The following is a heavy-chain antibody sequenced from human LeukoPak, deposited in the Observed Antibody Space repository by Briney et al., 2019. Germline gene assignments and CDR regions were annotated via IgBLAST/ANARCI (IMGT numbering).Heavy chain of an antibody. CDR3: ARDWRFGSYYYYGMDV. CDR1: GGSISSYY. CDR2: IYYSGST. V-gene: IGHV4-59*01. D-gene: IGHD3-10*01. J-gene: IGHJ6*02. Sequence: SETLSLTCTVSGGSISSYYWSWIRQPPGKGLEWIGYIYYSGSTNYNPSLKSRVTISVDTSKNQFSLKLSSVTAADTAVYYCARDWRFGSYYYYGMDVWGQGTTVTVSS.